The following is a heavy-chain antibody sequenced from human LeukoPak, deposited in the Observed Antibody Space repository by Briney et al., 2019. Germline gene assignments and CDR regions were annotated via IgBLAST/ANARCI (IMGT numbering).Heavy chain of an antibody. CDR2: IKQDGSEK. CDR3: ARDLSDYGDYGWFDP. Sequence: GGSLRLSCAASGFTFSSYWMSWVRQAPGKGLEWVANIKQDGSEKYYVDSVKGRFTISRDNAKNSLYLQMNSLRAEDTAVYYCARDLSDYGDYGWFDPWGQGTLVTVSS. J-gene: IGHJ5*02. D-gene: IGHD4-17*01. V-gene: IGHV3-7*01. CDR1: GFTFSSYW.